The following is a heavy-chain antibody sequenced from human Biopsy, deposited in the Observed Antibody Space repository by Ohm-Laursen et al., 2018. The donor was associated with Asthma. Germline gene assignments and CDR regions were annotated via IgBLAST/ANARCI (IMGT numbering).Heavy chain of an antibody. CDR2: IDQSGYT. CDR3: ARAAITGIRGWFDP. J-gene: IGHJ5*02. V-gene: IGHV4-34*01. CDR1: GGYLTGHY. Sequence: SETLFLTCTVYGGYLTGHYWNWIRQPPGKGLEWIGEIDQSGYTNYNSSLKSRVTISADTSKNQFHLNLSSVTAADTAVYFCARAAITGIRGWFDPWGQGTQVTVSS. D-gene: IGHD1-20*01.